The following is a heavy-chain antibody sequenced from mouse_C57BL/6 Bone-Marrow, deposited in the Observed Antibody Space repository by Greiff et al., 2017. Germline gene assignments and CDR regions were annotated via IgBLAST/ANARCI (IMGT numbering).Heavy chain of an antibody. CDR1: GYAFSSYW. CDR2: IYPGDGDT. Sequence: QVHVKQSGAELVKPGASVKISCKASGYAFSSYWMNWVKQRPGKGLEWIGQIYPGDGDTNYTGKFKGKATLTADKSSSTAYMQLSSLTSEDSAVYFCARGGREDFDYWGQGTTLTVSS. J-gene: IGHJ2*01. V-gene: IGHV1-80*01. D-gene: IGHD3-3*01. CDR3: ARGGREDFDY.